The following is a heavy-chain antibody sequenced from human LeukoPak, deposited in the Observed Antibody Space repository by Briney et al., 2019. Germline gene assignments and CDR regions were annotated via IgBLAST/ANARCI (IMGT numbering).Heavy chain of an antibody. J-gene: IGHJ4*02. V-gene: IGHV4-39*01. D-gene: IGHD3-10*01. CDR3: ARLGPVWVQGEDY. CDR1: GGPISSSSYY. Sequence: SETLSLTCTVSGGPISSSSYYWGWIRQPPGKGLEWIGSIYYSGSTYYNPSLKSRVTISVDTSKSQFSLKLSSVTAADTAVYYCARLGPVWVQGEDYWGQGTLVTVSS. CDR2: IYYSGST.